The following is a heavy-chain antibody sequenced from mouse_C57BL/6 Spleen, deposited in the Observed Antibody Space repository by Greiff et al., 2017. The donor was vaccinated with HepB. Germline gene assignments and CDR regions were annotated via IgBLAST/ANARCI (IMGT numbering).Heavy chain of an antibody. D-gene: IGHD2-2*01. CDR1: GYTFTDYD. Sequence: VQLQQSGAELVRPGASVTLSCKASGYTFTDYDMHWVKQTPVHGLEWIGAIDPETGGTAYNQKFKGKAILTADKSSSTAYMELRSLTSEDSAVYYCTRFYGYPYWGQGTTLTVSS. CDR3: TRFYGYPY. CDR2: IDPETGGT. J-gene: IGHJ2*01. V-gene: IGHV1-15*01.